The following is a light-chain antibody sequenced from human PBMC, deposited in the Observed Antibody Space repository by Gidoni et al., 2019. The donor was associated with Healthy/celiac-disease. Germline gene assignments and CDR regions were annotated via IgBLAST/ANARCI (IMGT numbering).Light chain of an antibody. Sequence: DIQMTQSPSSLSASVGDRVTITCRASQGISNSLAWYQQKPGKAPKLLLYAASRLESGVPSRFSGSGSGTDYTLTISSLQPEDFATYYCQQYYSTLFLTFGGGTKVEIK. CDR3: QQYYSTLFLT. CDR1: QGISNS. CDR2: AAS. V-gene: IGKV1-NL1*01. J-gene: IGKJ4*01.